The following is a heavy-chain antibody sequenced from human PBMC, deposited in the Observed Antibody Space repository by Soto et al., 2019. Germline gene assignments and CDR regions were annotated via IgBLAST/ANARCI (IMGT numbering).Heavy chain of an antibody. Sequence: PWGSLRLSCATSGFTFSSYEMNWFRQAPGKGLEWVSYISSSGSTIYYADSVKGRFTISRDNAKNSLYLQMDSLRAEDTAVYYCARDQDAGWFFYYYYGMDVWGHGTTVIVS. J-gene: IGHJ6*01. CDR3: ARDQDAGWFFYYYYGMDV. V-gene: IGHV3-48*03. CDR2: ISSSGSTI. CDR1: GFTFSSYE. D-gene: IGHD3-9*01.